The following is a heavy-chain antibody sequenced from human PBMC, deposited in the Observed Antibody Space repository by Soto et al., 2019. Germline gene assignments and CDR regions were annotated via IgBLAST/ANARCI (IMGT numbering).Heavy chain of an antibody. Sequence: EVQLVESGGGLVQPGGSLRLSCAASGFTFSSYEMNWVRQAPGKGLEWVSYISSSGSTIYYADSVKGRFTISRDNAKNSLYLQMNSLRAEVTAVYYCARGNAGATKIDYGGQGTLVTVSS. CDR1: GFTFSSYE. CDR3: ARGNAGATKIDY. CDR2: ISSSGSTI. D-gene: IGHD1-26*01. J-gene: IGHJ4*02. V-gene: IGHV3-48*03.